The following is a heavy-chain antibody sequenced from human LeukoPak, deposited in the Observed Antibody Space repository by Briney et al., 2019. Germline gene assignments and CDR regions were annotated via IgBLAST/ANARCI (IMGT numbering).Heavy chain of an antibody. CDR1: GITFSKAG. J-gene: IGHJ4*02. CDR2: IRSDGSSQ. V-gene: IGHV3-30*02. CDR3: AKDKGLTSIDY. D-gene: IGHD3-9*01. Sequence: GGSLRLSCTASGITFSKAGMHWVRQAPGKGLEWVAFIRSDGSSQYYADPVKGRFTISRDNSKNTVYVQMNSLRAEDTAVYYCAKDKGLTSIDYWGQGTLVTVSS.